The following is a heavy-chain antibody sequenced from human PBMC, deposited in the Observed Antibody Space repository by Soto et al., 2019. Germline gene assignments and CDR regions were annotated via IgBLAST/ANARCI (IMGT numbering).Heavy chain of an antibody. CDR3: AKSYSRLYYYYYGMDV. J-gene: IGHJ6*02. D-gene: IGHD6-13*01. Sequence: PGGSLRLSCAASGFTFSSYGMHWVRQAPGKGLEWVAVISCDGSNKYYADSVKGRFTISRDNSKNTLYLQMNSLRAEDTAVYYCAKSYSRLYYYYYGMDVWGQGTTVTVSS. V-gene: IGHV3-30*18. CDR2: ISCDGSNK. CDR1: GFTFSSYG.